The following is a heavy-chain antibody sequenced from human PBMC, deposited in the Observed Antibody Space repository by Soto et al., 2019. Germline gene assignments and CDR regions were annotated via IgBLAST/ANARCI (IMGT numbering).Heavy chain of an antibody. CDR1: GFTFSTYN. J-gene: IGHJ6*02. CDR3: ARWEVRGIIYYGMDV. V-gene: IGHV3-48*02. D-gene: IGHD3-10*01. Sequence: PGGSLRLSCAASGFTFSTYNMNWVRQAPGKGLEWVSYISDSSSTRYYADSVKGRFTISRDNAKNSLFLQMNSLRDEDTAVYYCARWEVRGIIYYGMDVWGQGTTVTVSS. CDR2: ISDSSSTR.